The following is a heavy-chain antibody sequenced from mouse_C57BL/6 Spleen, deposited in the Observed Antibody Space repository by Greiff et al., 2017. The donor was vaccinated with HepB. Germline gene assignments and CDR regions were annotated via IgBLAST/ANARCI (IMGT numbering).Heavy chain of an antibody. V-gene: IGHV2-9-1*01. J-gene: IGHJ3*01. CDR1: GFSLTSYA. Sequence: QVQLQQSGPGLVAPSQSLSITCTVSGFSLTSYAISWVRQPPGKGLEWLGVIWTGGGTNYNSALKSRLSISKDNSKSQVFLKMNSLQTDDTARYYCARNDEGDGYYPAWFAYWGQGTLVTVSA. CDR2: IWTGGGT. D-gene: IGHD2-3*01. CDR3: ARNDEGDGYYPAWFAY.